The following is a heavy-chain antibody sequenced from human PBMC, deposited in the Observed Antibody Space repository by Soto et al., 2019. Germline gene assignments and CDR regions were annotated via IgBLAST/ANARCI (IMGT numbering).Heavy chain of an antibody. D-gene: IGHD5-18*01. CDR3: ARGAYSYGFPFFDY. CDR1: GGSISSGGYY. J-gene: IGHJ4*02. V-gene: IGHV4-31*03. Sequence: TLSLTCTVSGGSISSGGYYWSWIRQHPGKGLEWIGYIYYSGSTYYNPSLKSRVTISVDTSKNQFSLKLSSVTAADTAVYYCARGAYSYGFPFFDYWGQGTLVTVSS. CDR2: IYYSGST.